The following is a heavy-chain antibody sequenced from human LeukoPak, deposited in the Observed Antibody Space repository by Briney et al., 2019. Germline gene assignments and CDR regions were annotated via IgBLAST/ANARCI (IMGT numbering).Heavy chain of an antibody. J-gene: IGHJ4*02. CDR1: GGSFSGYY. Sequence: KTSETLSLTCAVYGGSFSGYYWSWIRRPPGKGLEWIGEINHSGSTNYNPSLKSRVTISVDTSKNQFSLKLSSVTAADTAVYYCASDLHYYGSGSYYKVFDYWGQGTLVTVSS. CDR3: ASDLHYYGSGSYYKVFDY. V-gene: IGHV4-34*01. CDR2: INHSGST. D-gene: IGHD3-10*01.